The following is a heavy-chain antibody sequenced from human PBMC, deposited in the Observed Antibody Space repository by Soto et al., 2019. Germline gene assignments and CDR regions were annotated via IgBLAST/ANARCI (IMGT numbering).Heavy chain of an antibody. J-gene: IGHJ3*02. D-gene: IGHD3-22*01. Sequence: VSLRISCAASGFTFSSYAMSWVRQAPGKGLGWVSAISGSGGSTYYADSVKGRFTISRDNSKNTLYLQMNSLRAEDTAVYYCAKDLSGKITMIVVVSVAFDIWGQGTMVTVSS. CDR3: AKDLSGKITMIVVVSVAFDI. V-gene: IGHV3-23*01. CDR1: GFTFSSYA. CDR2: ISGSGGST.